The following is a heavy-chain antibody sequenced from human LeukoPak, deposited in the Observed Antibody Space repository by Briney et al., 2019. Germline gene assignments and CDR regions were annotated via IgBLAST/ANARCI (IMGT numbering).Heavy chain of an antibody. V-gene: IGHV3-21*01. D-gene: IGHD5-24*01. CDR3: ARGRWSFDY. J-gene: IGHJ4*02. CDR2: SYI. Sequence: SYIYYADSVKGRFTISRDNAKNSLYLQMNCLRAEDTAVYYCARGRWSFDYWGQGTLVTVSS.